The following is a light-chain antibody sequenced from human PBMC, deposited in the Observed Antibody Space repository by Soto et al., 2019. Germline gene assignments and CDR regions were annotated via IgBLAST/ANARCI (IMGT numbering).Light chain of an antibody. V-gene: IGKV1-5*03. CDR3: QHWLGFSWT. J-gene: IGKJ1*01. Sequence: DIQMTQSPSTLSASVGDRVTITCRASQSINDWVAWYQQKPGRAPKFLIYKASNLESGVPSRFRGSGSGTEFTLTISSLQPDDFATYYCQHWLGFSWTFGQGTKVEIK. CDR1: QSINDW. CDR2: KAS.